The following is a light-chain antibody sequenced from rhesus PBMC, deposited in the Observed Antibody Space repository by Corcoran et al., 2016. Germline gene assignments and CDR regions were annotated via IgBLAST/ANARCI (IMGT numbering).Light chain of an antibody. V-gene: IGKV3-35*02. J-gene: IGKJ2*01. Sequence: ETVMMQSPATLSLSPGERATLSCRASQSVGSTLAWYQQKPGQAPRLLISYASIRATGIPDRFSVIGSGTEFTLTISSLDHEDVGVYYCQKYNDWAYSFGQGTKVEIK. CDR1: QSVGST. CDR3: QKYNDWAYS. CDR2: YAS.